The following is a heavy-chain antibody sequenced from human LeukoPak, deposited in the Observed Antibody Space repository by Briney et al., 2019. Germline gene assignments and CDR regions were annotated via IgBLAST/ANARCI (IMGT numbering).Heavy chain of an antibody. CDR1: GYSFSSYG. D-gene: IGHD3-22*01. V-gene: IGHV1-18*01. Sequence: ASVKVSCKASGYSFSSYGITWVRQAPGQGLEWMGWISAYNGNTNYAQKLQGRVTMTTDTSTRTAYMELRSLRSDDTAVYCCARVYLGVTMIVVVMGDYWGQGTLVTVSS. CDR2: ISAYNGNT. CDR3: ARVYLGVTMIVVVMGDY. J-gene: IGHJ4*02.